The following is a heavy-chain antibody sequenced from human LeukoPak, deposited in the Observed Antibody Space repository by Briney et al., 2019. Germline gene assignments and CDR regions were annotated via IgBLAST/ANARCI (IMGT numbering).Heavy chain of an antibody. CDR2: IYYSGST. CDR3: ASADEYCSGGSCYTALGY. CDR1: GGSISSSSYY. D-gene: IGHD2-15*01. V-gene: IGHV4-39*07. J-gene: IGHJ4*02. Sequence: PSETLSLTCTVSGGSISSSSYYWGCIRQPPGKGLGWIGSIYYSGSTYYNPSLKSRVTISVDTSKNQFSLKLSSVTAADTAVYYCASADEYCSGGSCYTALGYWGQGTLVTVSS.